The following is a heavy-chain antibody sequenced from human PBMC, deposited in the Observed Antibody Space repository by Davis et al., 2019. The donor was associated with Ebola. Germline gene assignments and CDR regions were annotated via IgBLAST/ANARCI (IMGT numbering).Heavy chain of an antibody. J-gene: IGHJ4*02. CDR2: INPHNGNT. CDR3: ARAQFPTTSDH. D-gene: IGHD1-1*01. CDR1: GYTFTNYG. V-gene: IGHV1-18*01. Sequence: ASVKVSCKASGYTFTNYGINWVRQTPGQGLEWMGWINPHNGNTNYAQNVQGRVTMTTDTSTTTAYMEVGSLRSDDTAVYYCARAQFPTTSDHWGQGTLVTVSS.